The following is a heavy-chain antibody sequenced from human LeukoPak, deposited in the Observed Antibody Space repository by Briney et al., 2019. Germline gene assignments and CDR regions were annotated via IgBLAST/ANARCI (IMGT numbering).Heavy chain of an antibody. CDR3: TRSLKVPGRYCSGGSCYSGRDY. CDR1: GFTFGDYA. CDR2: IRSKAYGGTT. V-gene: IGHV3-49*03. D-gene: IGHD2-15*01. Sequence: GGSLRLSCTASGFTFGDYAMSWFRQAPGKGLEWVGFIRSKAYGGTTEYAASVKGRFTISRDDSKSIAYLQMSSLKTEDTAVYYCTRSLKVPGRYCSGGSCYSGRDYWGQGTLVTVSS. J-gene: IGHJ4*02.